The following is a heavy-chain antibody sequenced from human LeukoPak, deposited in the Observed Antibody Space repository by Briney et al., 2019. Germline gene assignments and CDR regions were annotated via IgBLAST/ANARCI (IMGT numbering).Heavy chain of an antibody. CDR1: GGSISSGGYS. J-gene: IGHJ5*02. CDR3: ARGGGGENYGDYVNGSAP. V-gene: IGHV4-30-2*01. D-gene: IGHD4-17*01. Sequence: SETLSLTCAVSGGSISSGGYSWSWIRQPPGKGLEWIGYIYHSGSTYYNPSLKSRVTISVDRSKNQFSLKLSSVTAADTAVDYCARGGGGENYGDYVNGSAPWGKGPLVTVSS. CDR2: IYHSGST.